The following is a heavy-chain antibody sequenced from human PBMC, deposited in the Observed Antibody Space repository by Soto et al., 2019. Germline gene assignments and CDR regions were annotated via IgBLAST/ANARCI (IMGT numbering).Heavy chain of an antibody. J-gene: IGHJ6*03. D-gene: IGHD6-13*01. V-gene: IGHV1-24*01. CDR1: GYTLTELF. CDR2: FDPEDGET. CDR3: ATEASGIAAAGNYYYMDV. Sequence: ASVKVSCKVSGYTLTELFMHWVRQAPGKGLEWMGGFDPEDGETIYAQKFQGRVTMTEDTSTDTAYMELSSLRSEDTAVYYCATEASGIAAAGNYYYMDVWGKGTTVTVSS.